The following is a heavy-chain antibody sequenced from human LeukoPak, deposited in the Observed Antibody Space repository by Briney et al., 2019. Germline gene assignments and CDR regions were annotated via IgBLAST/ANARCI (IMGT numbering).Heavy chain of an antibody. CDR1: GFTFSSYR. CDR2: ISSSSSYI. CDR3: ARVYFPDYVWGSYRVGYYFDY. J-gene: IGHJ4*02. Sequence: GGSLSPSWAASGFTFSSYRTGWVRQQPGGWRGCLSSISSSSSYIYYADSVKGRFTISRDNAKNSLYLQINSLRAEDTAVYYCARVYFPDYVWGSYRVGYYFDYWGQGTLVTVSS. V-gene: IGHV3-21*03. D-gene: IGHD3-16*02.